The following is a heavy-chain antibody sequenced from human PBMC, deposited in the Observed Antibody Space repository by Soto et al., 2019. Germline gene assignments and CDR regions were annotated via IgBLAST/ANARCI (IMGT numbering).Heavy chain of an antibody. CDR2: INPNSGDT. CDR1: GYTFTGYY. V-gene: IGHV1-2*02. CDR3: AKGGAIVAAGTRVYLYNAMDV. J-gene: IGHJ6*02. Sequence: ASVKVSCKASGYTFTGYYVHWVRQAPGQGLEWMGWINPNSGDTYLAQRFQGRVTMNRDTSIGTAYMELRGLTSDDTAEYYCAKGGAIVAAGTRVYLYNAMDVWGQGTTPTVSS. D-gene: IGHD1-26*01.